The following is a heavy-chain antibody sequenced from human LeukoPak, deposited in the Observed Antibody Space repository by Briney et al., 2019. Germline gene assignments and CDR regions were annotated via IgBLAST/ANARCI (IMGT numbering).Heavy chain of an antibody. V-gene: IGHV1-46*01. CDR2: INPSGGST. Sequence: GASVKVSCKASGYTFTSYYMHWVRQAPGQGLEWMGIINPSGGSTSYAQKFQGRVTMARDTSTSTVYMELSSLRSEDTAVYYCARPIAAAGPFDYWGQGTLVTVSS. J-gene: IGHJ4*02. D-gene: IGHD6-13*01. CDR1: GYTFTSYY. CDR3: ARPIAAAGPFDY.